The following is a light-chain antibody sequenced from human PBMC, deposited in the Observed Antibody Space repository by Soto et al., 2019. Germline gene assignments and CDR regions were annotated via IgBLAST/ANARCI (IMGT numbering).Light chain of an antibody. V-gene: IGKV1-39*01. CDR3: QPSSKFPLT. CDR1: QSISTY. CDR2: GAS. Sequence: DIQMTQSPSSLSASVGDRVTITCRASQSISTYLNWYQQKPGKAPDLLIYGASSLQSGVPTRFSGSGSETHFTLTISRLQPADFATYYCQPSSKFPLTFGGGTKVEIK. J-gene: IGKJ4*01.